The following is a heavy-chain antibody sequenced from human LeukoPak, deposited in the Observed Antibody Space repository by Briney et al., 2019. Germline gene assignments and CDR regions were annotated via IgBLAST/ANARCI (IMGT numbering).Heavy chain of an antibody. CDR2: IYYSGST. V-gene: IGHV4-59*01. CDR1: GGSINDYY. D-gene: IGHD3-10*01. J-gene: IGHJ1*01. CDR3: ARGYYDSGTYSGYFQH. Sequence: NASETLSLTCTVSGGSINDYYWNWIRQPPGKGLEWIGYIYYSGSTNYNPSLKSRVTISVGTSKTRFSLRLSSVTAADTAVYYCARGYYDSGTYSGYFQHWGQGTLVTVSS.